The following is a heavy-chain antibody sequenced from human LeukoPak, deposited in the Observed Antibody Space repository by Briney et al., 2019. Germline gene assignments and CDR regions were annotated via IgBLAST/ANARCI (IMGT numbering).Heavy chain of an antibody. V-gene: IGHV3-30*18. Sequence: GGSLRLSCAASGFTFSSYGMHWVRPAPGKGLEWVAVISYDGSNKYYADSVKGRFTISRDNSKNTLYLQMNSLRAEDTAVYYCAKLEYCSSTSCQSGRAAFDIWGQGTMVTVSS. CDR3: AKLEYCSSTSCQSGRAAFDI. CDR1: GFTFSSYG. J-gene: IGHJ3*02. CDR2: ISYDGSNK. D-gene: IGHD2-2*01.